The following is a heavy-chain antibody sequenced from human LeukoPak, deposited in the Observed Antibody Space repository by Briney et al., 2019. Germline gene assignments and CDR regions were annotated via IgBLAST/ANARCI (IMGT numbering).Heavy chain of an antibody. CDR2: ISAYNGNT. CDR3: ARVTYYYDSSGYSRLDYYYGMDV. D-gene: IGHD3-22*01. Sequence: GASVKVSCKASGYTFTSYGISWVRQAPGQGLEWMGWISAYNGNTNYARKLQGRVTMTTDTSTSTAYMELRSLRSDDTAVYYCARVTYYYDSSGYSRLDYYYGMDVWGQGTTVTVSS. V-gene: IGHV1-18*01. CDR1: GYTFTSYG. J-gene: IGHJ6*02.